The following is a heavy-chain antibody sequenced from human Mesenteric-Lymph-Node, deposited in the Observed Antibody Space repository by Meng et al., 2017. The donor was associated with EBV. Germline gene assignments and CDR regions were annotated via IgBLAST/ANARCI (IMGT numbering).Heavy chain of an antibody. D-gene: IGHD3-10*01. J-gene: IGHJ4*02. CDR2: MYSSGST. Sequence: QVSLKEAGPGLVQPSQTLSLTCAVSGGSISSGGYYWTWIRQPPGKGLEWIGYMYSSGSTYYNPSLESRFAMSLDTYKNQFSLRLTSVTAADTALYYCARGAYEGSGSKFADWGQGTLVTVSS. CDR1: GGSISSGGYY. CDR3: ARGAYEGSGSKFAD. V-gene: IGHV4-30-4*01.